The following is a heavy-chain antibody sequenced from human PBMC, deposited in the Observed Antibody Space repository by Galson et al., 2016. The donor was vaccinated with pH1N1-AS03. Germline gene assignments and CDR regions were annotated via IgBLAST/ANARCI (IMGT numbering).Heavy chain of an antibody. CDR2: ISGSGGST. V-gene: IGHV3-23*01. J-gene: IGHJ4*02. CDR1: GFTFSKYA. Sequence: SLRLSCAASGFTFSKYAMSWVRQAPGKGLEWVSSISGSGGSTFYADSVKGRFTISRDNSKNTLYLQLNSLRVEDTATYYCAKRPRSDDYWGQGTLVTVSS. CDR3: AKRPRSDDY.